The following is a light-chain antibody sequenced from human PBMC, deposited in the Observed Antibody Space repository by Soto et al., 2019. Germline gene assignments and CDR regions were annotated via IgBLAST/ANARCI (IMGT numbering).Light chain of an antibody. CDR2: GAS. CDR1: RSVSSN. J-gene: IGKJ4*01. Sequence: VKPQSPVPRAVSPRDRINLTSRASRSVSSNLAWYQQKPGQAPRLLIYGASTRATGIPARLSASGSGTEFTLTITSLEPEDFAVYYCQQCDNWTPVTFGGGTKVDIK. V-gene: IGKV3-15*01. CDR3: QQCDNWTPVT.